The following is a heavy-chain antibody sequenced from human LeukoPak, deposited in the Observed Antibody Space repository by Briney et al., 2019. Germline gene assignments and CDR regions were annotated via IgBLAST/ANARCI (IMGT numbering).Heavy chain of an antibody. D-gene: IGHD6-13*01. CDR2: ISGSGGSA. V-gene: IGHV3-23*01. CDR3: AKDRYSSSWFNWFDP. J-gene: IGHJ5*02. CDR1: GFSFSTYG. Sequence: GGSLRLSCAASGFSFSTYGVSWVRQAPGKGLEWASTISGSGGSAYYADSVKGRFTISRDNSKNTLYLQMNSLRAEDTAVYYCAKDRYSSSWFNWFDPWGQGTLVTVSS.